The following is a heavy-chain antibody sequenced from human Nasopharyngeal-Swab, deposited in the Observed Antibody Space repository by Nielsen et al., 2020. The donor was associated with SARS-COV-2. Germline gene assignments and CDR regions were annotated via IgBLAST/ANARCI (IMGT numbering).Heavy chain of an antibody. CDR1: GFTFSNYA. CDR3: AKDWSGSYWDLYYYYYYMDV. CDR2: ISARGTST. Sequence: GESLKISCVASGFTFSNYAMSWARQAPGKGLEWVSTISARGTSTFYVDSVKGRFTISRDNSKNTLHVQMSSLRAEDTAVYYCAKDWSGSYWDLYYYYYYMDVWGKGTTVTVSS. J-gene: IGHJ6*03. V-gene: IGHV3-23*01. D-gene: IGHD1-26*01.